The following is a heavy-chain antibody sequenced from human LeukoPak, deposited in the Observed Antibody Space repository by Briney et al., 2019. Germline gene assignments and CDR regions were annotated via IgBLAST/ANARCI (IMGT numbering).Heavy chain of an antibody. Sequence: PGGSLRLSCAASGFTFDDYAMHWVRQAPGKGLEWVSGISWNSGSIGYADSVKGRFTISRDNAKNSLYLQMNSLRAEDTALYYCAKVLWAYYDSSGYYSDAFDIWGQGTMVTVSS. J-gene: IGHJ3*02. D-gene: IGHD3-22*01. CDR3: AKVLWAYYDSSGYYSDAFDI. V-gene: IGHV3-9*01. CDR1: GFTFDDYA. CDR2: ISWNSGSI.